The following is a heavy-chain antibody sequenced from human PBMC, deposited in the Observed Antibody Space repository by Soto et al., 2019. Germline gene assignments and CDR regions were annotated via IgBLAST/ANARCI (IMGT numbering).Heavy chain of an antibody. CDR3: ARYGDQWGQRVCDN. V-gene: IGHV1-18*01. CDR2: ISAHRGHT. Sequence: QVQLVQSAPELTKPGASVKVSCRVSGHISGHYGISWVRLRAGQGLEWMGWISAHRGHTSYAHKFRGRVTVSTVPSMATVSLELTNLLSDDTAVYVCARYGDQWGQRVCDNWGQGTLVTVSS. CDR1: GHISGHYG. D-gene: IGHD1-26*01. J-gene: IGHJ4*02.